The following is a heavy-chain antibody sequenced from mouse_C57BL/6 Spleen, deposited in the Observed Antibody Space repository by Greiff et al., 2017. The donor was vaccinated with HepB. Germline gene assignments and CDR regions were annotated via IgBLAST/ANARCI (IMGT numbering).Heavy chain of an antibody. CDR1: GFTFSDYG. CDR3: AMECITTVVDYWYFDV. V-gene: IGHV5-17*01. Sequence: EVQLVESGGGLVKPGGSLKLSCAASGFTFSDYGMHWVRQAPEKGLEWVAYISSGSSTIYYADTVKGRFTISRDNANNTLFLQMTSLRSKDTAMYYCAMECITTVVDYWYFDVWGTGTTVTVSS. J-gene: IGHJ1*03. CDR2: ISSGSSTI. D-gene: IGHD1-1*01.